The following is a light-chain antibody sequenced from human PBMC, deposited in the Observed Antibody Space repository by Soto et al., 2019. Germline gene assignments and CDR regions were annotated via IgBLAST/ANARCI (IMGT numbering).Light chain of an antibody. Sequence: QPVLTQSPSASAPLGASVKLTCTLSRGHSNYAITWHQQQPEKGPRYLMKLDSDGSHSKGDGIPDRFSGSSSGAERFLTISSLQSEDEADYYCHTWGTGIQVFGGGTKVTVL. CDR2: LDSDGSH. V-gene: IGLV4-69*01. J-gene: IGLJ3*02. CDR3: HTWGTGIQV. CDR1: RGHSNYA.